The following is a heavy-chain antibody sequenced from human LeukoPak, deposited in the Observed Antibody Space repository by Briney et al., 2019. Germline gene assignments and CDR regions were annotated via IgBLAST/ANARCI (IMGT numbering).Heavy chain of an antibody. CDR3: ARDDYGDYFDY. D-gene: IGHD4-17*01. CDR2: IYYSGSI. J-gene: IGHJ4*02. Sequence: SETLSLTCTVSGGSISSYYWSWIRQPPGKGLEWIGYIYYSGSINYNPSLKSRVTISVDTSKNQFSLKLSSVTAADTAVYYCARDDYGDYFDYWGQGTLVTVSS. V-gene: IGHV4-59*01. CDR1: GGSISSYY.